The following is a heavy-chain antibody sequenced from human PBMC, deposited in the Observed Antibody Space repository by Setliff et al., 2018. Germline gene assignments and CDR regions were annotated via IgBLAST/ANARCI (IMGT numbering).Heavy chain of an antibody. CDR3: ARRETYYNFWSGYYAY. Sequence: SETLSLTCGVSGYSISTGYYWAWIRRPPGKGLEWIGSIYRTGTTHYNPSLKNRVTVSVDTSKNQFSLKLSSVTAADTAVYYCARRETYYNFWSGYYAYWGQGTLVTVSS. D-gene: IGHD3-3*01. V-gene: IGHV4-38-2*01. J-gene: IGHJ4*02. CDR1: GYSISTGYY. CDR2: IYRTGTT.